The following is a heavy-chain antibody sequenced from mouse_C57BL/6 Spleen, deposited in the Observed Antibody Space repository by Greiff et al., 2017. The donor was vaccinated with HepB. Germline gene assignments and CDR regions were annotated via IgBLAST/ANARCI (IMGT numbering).Heavy chain of an antibody. CDR2: ISYSGST. CDR3: ARDGPDGYLDY. CDR1: GYSITSGYD. Sequence: DVHLVESGPGMVKPSQSLSLTCTVTGYSITSGYDWHWIRHFPGNKLEWMGYISYSGSTNYNPSLKSRIYITHDTSKNHFFLKLNSVTTEDTATYYCARDGPDGYLDYWGQGTTLTVSS. J-gene: IGHJ2*01. D-gene: IGHD2-3*01. V-gene: IGHV3-1*01.